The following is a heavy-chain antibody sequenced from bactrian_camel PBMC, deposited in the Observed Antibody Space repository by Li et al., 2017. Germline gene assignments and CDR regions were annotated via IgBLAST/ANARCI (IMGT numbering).Heavy chain of an antibody. D-gene: IGHD2*01. V-gene: IGHV3S53*01. J-gene: IGHJ4*01. CDR1: GDNNNYC. CDR3: AADLARYCGAFSGFFARAS. Sequence: HVQLVESGGGSVQAGGSLRLSCVVSGDNNNYCLGWFRQAPEKEREGVASIDNFGRTTYGDSVKGRFTLSKDNAKNTLYLQMNSLKPEDSAMYYCAADLARYCGAFSGFFARASWGQGTQVTVS. CDR2: IDNFGRT.